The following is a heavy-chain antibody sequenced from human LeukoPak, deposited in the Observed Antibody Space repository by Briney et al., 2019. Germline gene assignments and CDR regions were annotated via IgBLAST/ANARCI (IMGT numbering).Heavy chain of an antibody. V-gene: IGHV3-48*01. CDR2: ISSSSSTI. Sequence: GGSLRLSCAASGFTFSSYRMNCVRQDPGKGLEWVSYISSSSSTIYYADSVKGRFTISRDNAKNSLYQQMNSLRAEDTAVYYXAXXXRELGGYAPWELMPPFDYWGQGTLVTVSS. CDR3: AXXXRELGGYAPWELMPPFDY. J-gene: IGHJ4*02. D-gene: IGHD1-7*01. CDR1: GFTFSSYR.